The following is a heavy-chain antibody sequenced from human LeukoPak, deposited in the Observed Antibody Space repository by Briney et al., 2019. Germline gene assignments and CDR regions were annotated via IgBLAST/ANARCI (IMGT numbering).Heavy chain of an antibody. D-gene: IGHD2-21*01. CDR1: GESISGSY. J-gene: IGHJ6*03. CDR3: ARGDCSGSICYSPMDV. Sequence: PSETLSLTCTVSGESISGSYWTWIRQPPGKGLEWIGYIYYSGSTNYNPSLKSRVTISVDTSKNQFSLKLSSVTAADTAVYYCARGDCSGSICYSPMDVWGTGTTVTVSS. V-gene: IGHV4-59*01. CDR2: IYYSGST.